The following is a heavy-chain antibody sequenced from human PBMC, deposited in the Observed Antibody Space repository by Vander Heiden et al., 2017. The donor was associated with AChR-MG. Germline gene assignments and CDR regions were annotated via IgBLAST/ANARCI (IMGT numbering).Heavy chain of an antibody. Sequence: QVQLQESGPGLVKPSETLSLTCTVSGGPISSYYRSWIRQPPGKGLEWIGYIYYSGSTNYNPSLKSRVSISVDTSKNQFSLKLSSVTAADTAVYYCARGPTITYDWWSIRDYYYGMDVWGQGTTVTVSS. CDR2: IYYSGST. CDR3: ARGPTITYDWWSIRDYYYGMDV. J-gene: IGHJ6*02. D-gene: IGHD2-15*01. V-gene: IGHV4-59*01. CDR1: GGPISSYY.